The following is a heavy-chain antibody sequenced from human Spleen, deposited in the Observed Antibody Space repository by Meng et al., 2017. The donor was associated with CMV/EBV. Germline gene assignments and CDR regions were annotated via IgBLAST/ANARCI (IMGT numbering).Heavy chain of an antibody. D-gene: IGHD1-1*01. CDR3: ARASARVYKNYFDP. CDR1: GYTFTGYY. CDR2: INSNNGGT. J-gene: IGHJ5*02. Sequence: SVKVSCKASGYTFTGYYMHWVRQAPGQGLEWMGWINSNNGGTNYARKFQGRVTMTRDTSISTAYMELSRLRSDDRAIYYCARASARVYKNYFDPWGQGTLVTVSS. V-gene: IGHV1-2*02.